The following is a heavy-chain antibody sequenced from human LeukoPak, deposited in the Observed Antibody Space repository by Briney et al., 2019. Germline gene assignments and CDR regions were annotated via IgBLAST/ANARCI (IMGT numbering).Heavy chain of an antibody. CDR3: ASHHRSGYSSSEDDY. D-gene: IGHD6-13*01. CDR2: ISSSGSTI. CDR1: GFTFSDYY. V-gene: IGHV3-11*01. Sequence: GGSLRLSCAASGFTFSDYYMSWIRQAPGKGLEWVSYISSSGSTIYYADSVKGRFTISRDNAKNPLYLQMNSLRAEDTAVYYCASHHRSGYSSSEDDYWGRGTLVTVSS. J-gene: IGHJ4*02.